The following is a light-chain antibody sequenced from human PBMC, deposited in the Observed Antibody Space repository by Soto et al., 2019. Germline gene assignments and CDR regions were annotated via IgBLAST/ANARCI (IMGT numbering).Light chain of an antibody. CDR3: QQYNSYPYT. CDR2: DAS. J-gene: IGKJ2*01. CDR1: QSISSW. Sequence: DIQMTQSPSTLSASVGDRVTITCRASQSISSWLAWYQQKPGKAPKLLIYDASSLDSGVPSRFGGRGSGTAFTLTISSLQPDDFATYDCQQYNSYPYTFGQGTKLEIK. V-gene: IGKV1-5*01.